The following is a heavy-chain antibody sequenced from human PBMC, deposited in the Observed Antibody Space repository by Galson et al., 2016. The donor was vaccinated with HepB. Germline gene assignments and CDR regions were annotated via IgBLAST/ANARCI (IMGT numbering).Heavy chain of an antibody. CDR3: ARGDIRSYGVVIKRCGVDV. Sequence: SVKVSCRASGGTFRSNSVGSYAITWVRQAPGQGPEWMGEIIPIFGKVNLAQKLQGRVTISADETANTAYMELRGLRPEDTAVYYCARGDIRSYGVVIKRCGVDVWGQGTTIIVSS. CDR2: IIPIFGKV. CDR1: GGTFRSNSVGSYA. D-gene: IGHD3-3*01. V-gene: IGHV1-69*13. J-gene: IGHJ6*02.